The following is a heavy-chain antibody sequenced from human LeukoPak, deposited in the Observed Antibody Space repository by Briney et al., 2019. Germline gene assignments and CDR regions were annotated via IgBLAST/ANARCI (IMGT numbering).Heavy chain of an antibody. Sequence: KPSETLSLTCTVSGGSISSGGYYWSWIRQHPGKGLEWIGYIYYSGSTYYNPSLKSRVTISVDTSKNQFSLKLSSVTAADTAVYYCARIRLGRPGYYFDYWGQGTLVTVSS. V-gene: IGHV4-31*03. J-gene: IGHJ4*02. D-gene: IGHD2-2*01. CDR1: GGSISSGGYY. CDR3: ARIRLGRPGYYFDY. CDR2: IYYSGST.